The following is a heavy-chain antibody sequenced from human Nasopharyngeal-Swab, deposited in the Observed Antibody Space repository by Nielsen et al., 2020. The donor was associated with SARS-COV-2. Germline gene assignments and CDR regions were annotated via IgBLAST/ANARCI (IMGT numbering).Heavy chain of an antibody. CDR2: ISYDASYK. Sequence: GESLKISCAASGFTFSSFAMHWVRQAPGKGLEWVAVISYDASYKYYADSVKGRFTISRDNSKNTLYLQMNSLRAEDTAVYYCARGEYYDILGVHYFDYWGQGTLVTVSS. J-gene: IGHJ4*02. CDR3: ARGEYYDILGVHYFDY. CDR1: GFTFSSFA. V-gene: IGHV3-30-3*01. D-gene: IGHD3-9*01.